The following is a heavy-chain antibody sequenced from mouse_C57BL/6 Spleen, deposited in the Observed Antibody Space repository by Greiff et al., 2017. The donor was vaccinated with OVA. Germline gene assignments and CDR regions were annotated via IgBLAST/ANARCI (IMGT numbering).Heavy chain of an antibody. J-gene: IGHJ4*01. CDR2: ISSGGSYT. CDR3: ARQGYDYDGGYAMDY. Sequence: EVQGVESGGDLVKPGGSLKLSCAASGFTFSSYGMSWVRQTPDKRLEWVATISSGGSYTYYPDSVKGRFTISRDNAKNTLYLQMTSLKSEDVAMYYCARQGYDYDGGYAMDYWVQGTSVTVSS. CDR1: GFTFSSYG. V-gene: IGHV5-6*01. D-gene: IGHD2-4*01.